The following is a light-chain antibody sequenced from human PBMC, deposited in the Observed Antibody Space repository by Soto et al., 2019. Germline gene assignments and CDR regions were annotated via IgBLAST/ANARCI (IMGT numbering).Light chain of an antibody. CDR2: KAS. V-gene: IGKV1-5*03. CDR1: QSISSY. Sequence: DIQMTQSPSTLSASVGDRVTITCRASQSISSYLAWYQQKPGKAPKLLIYKASSLDSGVPSRFSGSGSGTEFTLTISSLQPDDFAHYYCQQYNTYSTFGQGTKVEIK. J-gene: IGKJ1*01. CDR3: QQYNTYST.